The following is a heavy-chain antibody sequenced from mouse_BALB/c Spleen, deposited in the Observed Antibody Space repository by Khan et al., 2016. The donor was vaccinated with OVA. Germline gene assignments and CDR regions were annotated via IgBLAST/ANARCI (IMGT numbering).Heavy chain of an antibody. CDR3: ASHLTGSFTY. CDR2: ISSGGDYT. Sequence: EVKLLESGGDLVKPGGSLKLSCAASGFSFSSYSMSWVRQTPDKRLEWVATISSGGDYTYYPDIVKGRFTISRDNVKNTLYLQMSSLKSEDTAMYYCASHLTGSFTYWGQGTLVTVSA. V-gene: IGHV5-6*01. CDR1: GFSFSSYS. D-gene: IGHD4-1*01. J-gene: IGHJ3*01.